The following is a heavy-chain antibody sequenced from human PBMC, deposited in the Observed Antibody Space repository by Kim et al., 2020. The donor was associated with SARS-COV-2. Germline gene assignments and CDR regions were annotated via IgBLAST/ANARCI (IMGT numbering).Heavy chain of an antibody. J-gene: IGHJ4*02. Sequence: GGSLRLSCAASGFTFSSYAMHWVRQAPGKGLEYVSAISSNGGSTYYANSVKGRFTISRDNSKNTLYLQMGSLRAEDMAVYYCARVTTPYYYDSSGYYYDYWGQGTLVTVSS. CDR1: GFTFSSYA. CDR2: ISSNGGST. CDR3: ARVTTPYYYDSSGYYYDY. D-gene: IGHD3-22*01. V-gene: IGHV3-64*01.